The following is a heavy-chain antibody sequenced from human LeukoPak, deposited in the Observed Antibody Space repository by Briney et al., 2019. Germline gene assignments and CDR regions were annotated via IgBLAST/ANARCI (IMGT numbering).Heavy chain of an antibody. Sequence: GGSLRLSCAASGFTLSDYWMNWVRQAPGKGLEWVAILKQDGSEILYVDSVKGRFTISRDNAKNSLYLQMNSLRAEDTAVYYCAGGAGWSIDYWGQGTLVTVSS. CDR3: AGGAGWSIDY. CDR2: LKQDGSEI. J-gene: IGHJ4*02. V-gene: IGHV3-7*01. D-gene: IGHD2-15*01. CDR1: GFTLSDYW.